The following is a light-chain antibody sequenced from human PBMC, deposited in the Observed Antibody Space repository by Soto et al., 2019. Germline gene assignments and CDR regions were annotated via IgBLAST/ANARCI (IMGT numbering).Light chain of an antibody. CDR2: GNT. J-gene: IGLJ2*01. V-gene: IGLV1-40*01. Sequence: QSVLTQPPSVSGAPGQRVTFSCTGTSSNIGAGYDVHWYQQLPGTVPKLLIYGNTNRPSGVPDRFSASKSGTSASLVITGLQAEDEADYYCQSFDISLYVIFGGGTKLTGL. CDR1: SSNIGAGYD. CDR3: QSFDISLYVI.